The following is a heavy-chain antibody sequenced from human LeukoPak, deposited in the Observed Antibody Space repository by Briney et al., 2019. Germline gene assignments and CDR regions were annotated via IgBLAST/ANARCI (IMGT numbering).Heavy chain of an antibody. J-gene: IGHJ4*02. CDR3: ARGGVVVVAATFLFDY. Sequence: ASVKVSCKASGYTFTSYYMHWVRQAPGQGLEWMGIINPSGGSTSYAQKFQGRVTMTRDTSTSTVYMELGSLRSEDTAVYYCARGGVVVVAATFLFDYWGQGTLVTVSS. CDR1: GYTFTSYY. D-gene: IGHD2-15*01. V-gene: IGHV1-46*01. CDR2: INPSGGST.